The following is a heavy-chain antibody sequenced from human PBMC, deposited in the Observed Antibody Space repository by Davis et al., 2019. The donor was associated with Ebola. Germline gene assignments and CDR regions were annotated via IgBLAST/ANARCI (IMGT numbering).Heavy chain of an antibody. CDR2: IYTGGRT. CDR1: GFTFTSYS. V-gene: IGHV3-66*04. CDR3: ARHYVYDYYMGLDV. Sequence: GGSLRLSCAASGFTFTSYSMNWVRQAPGKGREWVSVIYTGGRTYYTDSVKGRFTISRDNSKNTISLQMNSLRAGDTAVYYCARHYVYDYYMGLDVWGQGTTVTVSS. J-gene: IGHJ6*02. D-gene: IGHD3-10*02.